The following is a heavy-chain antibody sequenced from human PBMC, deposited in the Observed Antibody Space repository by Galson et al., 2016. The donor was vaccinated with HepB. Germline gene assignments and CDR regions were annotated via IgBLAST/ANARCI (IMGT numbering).Heavy chain of an antibody. Sequence: SLRLSCAASGFNFRAAWMTWIRQPPGKGQGWVGRIHSKSDGGATEYSPPVKGRFSLSRDDSRKTLYLQMNSLKRDDTGVYYCVTDLEQSGSYIYWGQGTLVTVFS. D-gene: IGHD1-26*01. CDR1: GFNFRAAW. V-gene: IGHV3-15*01. J-gene: IGHJ4*02. CDR3: VTDLEQSGSYIY. CDR2: IHSKSDGGAT.